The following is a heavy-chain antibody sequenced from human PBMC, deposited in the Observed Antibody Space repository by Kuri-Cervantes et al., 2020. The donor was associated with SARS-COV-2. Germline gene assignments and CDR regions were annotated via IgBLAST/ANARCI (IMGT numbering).Heavy chain of an antibody. V-gene: IGHV3-53*01. CDR1: GFAVSSNY. CDR2: IYSDSST. CDR3: ARDLVDSSGYSGLGY. Sequence: GESLKISCAASGFAVSSNYMSWVRQAPGKGLEWVSIIYSDSSTYYADSVKGRFTISRDNSKNTLYLQMSSLRAEDTAVYYCARDLVDSSGYSGLGYWGQGTLVTVSS. J-gene: IGHJ4*02. D-gene: IGHD3-22*01.